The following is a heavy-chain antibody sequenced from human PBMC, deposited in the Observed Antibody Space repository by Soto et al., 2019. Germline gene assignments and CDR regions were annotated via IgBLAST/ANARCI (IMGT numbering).Heavy chain of an antibody. Sequence: LRLSCAASGFIFNTYGMHWVRQAPGKGLEWVAVISYDGSNKYYAGSVKGRLTISRDNSKNTLYLQMNSLRAEDTAVYYCAKEGPTTHYYFDYWGQGTLVTVSS. CDR2: ISYDGSNK. V-gene: IGHV3-30*18. CDR3: AKEGPTTHYYFDY. J-gene: IGHJ4*01. D-gene: IGHD1-1*01. CDR1: GFIFNTYG.